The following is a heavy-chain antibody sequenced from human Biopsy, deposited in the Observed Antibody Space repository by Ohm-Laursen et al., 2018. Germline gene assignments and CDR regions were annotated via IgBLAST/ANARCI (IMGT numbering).Heavy chain of an antibody. Sequence: SETLSLTCTVSGGFISSSSYYWGWIRQPPGKGLEWIGSISYTGSTHDNPSLTSRVTISVDTSKNQFSLKLYSLTAADTAVYYCARAAFGPFDSWGQGALVTVSS. V-gene: IGHV4-39*01. J-gene: IGHJ4*02. D-gene: IGHD3-16*01. CDR1: GGFISSSSYY. CDR2: ISYTGST. CDR3: ARAAFGPFDS.